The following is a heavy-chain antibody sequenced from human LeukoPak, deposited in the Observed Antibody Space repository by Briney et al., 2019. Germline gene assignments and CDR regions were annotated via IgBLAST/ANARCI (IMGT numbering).Heavy chain of an antibody. Sequence: GGSLRLSCAASGFTLSSYAMHWVRQAPGKGLEWVAVISYDGSNKYYADSVKGRFTISRDNSKNTLYLQMNSLRAEDTAVYYCARDCGGSCYSGSSFDIWGQGTMVTVSS. D-gene: IGHD2-15*01. J-gene: IGHJ3*02. V-gene: IGHV3-30-3*01. CDR2: ISYDGSNK. CDR3: ARDCGGSCYSGSSFDI. CDR1: GFTLSSYA.